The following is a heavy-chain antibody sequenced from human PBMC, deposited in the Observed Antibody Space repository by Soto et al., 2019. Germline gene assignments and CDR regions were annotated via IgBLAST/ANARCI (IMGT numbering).Heavy chain of an antibody. J-gene: IGHJ4*02. V-gene: IGHV3-21*01. D-gene: IGHD3-22*01. CDR2: ISSSSSYI. CDR3: ARLTSYDSSGHYCY. Sequence: EVQLVESGGGLVKPGGSLRLSCAASGFTFSSYSMNWVRQAPGKGLEWVSSISSSSSYIYYADSVKGRFTISRDNTNNSQDLEMSNLRAEDTAVYYWARLTSYDSSGHYCYWGWGTPVTISS. CDR1: GFTFSSYS.